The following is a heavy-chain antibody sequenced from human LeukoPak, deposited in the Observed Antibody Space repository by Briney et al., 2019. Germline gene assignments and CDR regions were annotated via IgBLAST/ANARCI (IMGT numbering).Heavy chain of an antibody. D-gene: IGHD3-10*01. CDR1: GRSIRSYY. V-gene: IGHV4-59*01. J-gene: IGHJ6*03. CDR3: ARVEEGYGSGRRENYYYYYMDV. CDR2: IHYSGST. Sequence: ASETLSLTCTVSGRSIRSYYWSWIRQPPGKGLEWIGYIHYSGSTNYNPSLKSRVTISVDTSKNQFSLKLNSVIAADTAVYYCARVEEGYGSGRRENYYYYYMDVWGKGTTVTISS.